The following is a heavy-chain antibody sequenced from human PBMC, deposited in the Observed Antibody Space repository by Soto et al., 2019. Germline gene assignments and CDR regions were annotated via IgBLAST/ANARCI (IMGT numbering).Heavy chain of an antibody. CDR3: ARFLGSYFDY. V-gene: IGHV1-18*01. CDR1: GSTFTSYC. J-gene: IGHJ4*02. D-gene: IGHD3-3*01. Sequence: ASVKXSCKASGSTFTSYCISWVRQAPGQGLEWMGWISAYNGNTNYAQKLQGRVTMTTDTSTSTAYMELRSLRSDDTAVYYCARFLGSYFDYWGQGTLVTVSS. CDR2: ISAYNGNT.